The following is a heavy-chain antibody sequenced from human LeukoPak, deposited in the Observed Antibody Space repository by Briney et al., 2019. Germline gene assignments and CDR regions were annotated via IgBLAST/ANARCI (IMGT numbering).Heavy chain of an antibody. J-gene: IGHJ4*02. Sequence: PSETLSLTCAVSGGSVGSGGHLWSWIRQPPGKGLEWIGHIYSTGNTNYHPSLNSLTTTTVDTSKNQFSLKLSYVIAADTAVYYCARCKCESGSYRYYFDSWGQGTLVTVSS. D-gene: IGHD1-26*01. CDR1: GGSVGSGGHL. CDR3: ARCKCESGSYRYYFDS. CDR2: IYSTGNT. V-gene: IGHV4-61*08.